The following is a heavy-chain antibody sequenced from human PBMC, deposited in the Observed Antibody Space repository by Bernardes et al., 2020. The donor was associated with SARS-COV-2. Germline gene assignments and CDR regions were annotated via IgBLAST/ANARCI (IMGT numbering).Heavy chain of an antibody. V-gene: IGHV4-59*08. CDR1: GGSISTYY. Sequence: SETLSLTCSVSGGSISTYYWSWIRQPPGKGLEWIGYIYYSGSTNYNPSLKSRVTISVDTSKNQISLRLSSVTAADTAVYYCARHASITMTLDYYYGMDVWGQGTTVTVSS. J-gene: IGHJ6*02. D-gene: IGHD3-3*01. CDR2: IYYSGST. CDR3: ARHASITMTLDYYYGMDV.